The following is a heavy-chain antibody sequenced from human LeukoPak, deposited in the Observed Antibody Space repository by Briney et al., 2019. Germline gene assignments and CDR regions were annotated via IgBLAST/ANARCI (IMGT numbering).Heavy chain of an antibody. D-gene: IGHD3-3*01. Sequence: GGSLRLSCAASGFTFSSYSMNWVRQAPGKGLEWVSSISSSSSYIYYADSVKGRFTISRDNAKNSPYLQVNSLRAEDTAVYYCARDRYYDFWSGYPAYYYYGMDVWGQGTTVTVSS. CDR1: GFTFSSYS. CDR3: ARDRYYDFWSGYPAYYYYGMDV. J-gene: IGHJ6*02. V-gene: IGHV3-21*01. CDR2: ISSSSSYI.